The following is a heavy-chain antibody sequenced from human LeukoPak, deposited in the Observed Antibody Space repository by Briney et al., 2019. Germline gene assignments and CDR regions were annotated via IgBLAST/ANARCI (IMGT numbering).Heavy chain of an antibody. CDR3: ARDGNLWFGEGYFDY. Sequence: SQTLSLTCAVSGGSISSGGYSWSWIRQPPGKGLEWIGYIYYSGSTYYNPSLKSRVTISVDTSKNQFSLKLSSVTAADTAVYYCARDGNLWFGEGYFDYWGQGTLVTVSS. CDR2: IYYSGST. V-gene: IGHV4-30-4*07. CDR1: GGSISSGGYS. D-gene: IGHD3-10*01. J-gene: IGHJ4*02.